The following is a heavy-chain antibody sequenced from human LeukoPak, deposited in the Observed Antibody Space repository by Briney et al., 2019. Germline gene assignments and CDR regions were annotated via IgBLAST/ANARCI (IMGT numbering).Heavy chain of an antibody. J-gene: IGHJ4*02. V-gene: IGHV3-23*01. Sequence: GSLRLSCAASGFTFSSYAMSWVRQAPGKGLEWVSTFSGSGGNTYYADSVKGRFTISRDNSKSTLYIQMNSLRAEDTAVYYCARAKPKNMVRGLIMRRESRYYFDYWGQGTLVTVSS. CDR2: FSGSGGNT. CDR1: GFTFSSYA. CDR3: ARAKPKNMVRGLIMRRESRYYFDY. D-gene: IGHD3-10*01.